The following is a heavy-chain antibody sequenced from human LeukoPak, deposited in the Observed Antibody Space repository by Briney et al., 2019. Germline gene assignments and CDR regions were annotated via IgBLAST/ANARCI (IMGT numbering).Heavy chain of an antibody. J-gene: IGHJ4*02. V-gene: IGHV4-34*01. Sequence: SETLSLTCAVYGGSFSGYYWSWIRQPPGKGLEWIGEINHSGSTNYNPSLKSRVTISVDTSKSQFSLKLSSVTAADTAVYYCASLNSSSWYIDYWGQGTLVTVSS. D-gene: IGHD6-13*01. CDR1: GGSFSGYY. CDR2: INHSGST. CDR3: ASLNSSSWYIDY.